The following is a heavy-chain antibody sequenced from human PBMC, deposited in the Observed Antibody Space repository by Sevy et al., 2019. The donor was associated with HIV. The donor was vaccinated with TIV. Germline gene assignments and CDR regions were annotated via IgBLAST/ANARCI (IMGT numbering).Heavy chain of an antibody. V-gene: IGHV3-30*02. J-gene: IGHJ6*02. CDR2: IRYDGSNK. CDR3: AKGVVVVPAAMRRYGMDV. D-gene: IGHD2-2*01. CDR1: GFTFSSYG. Sequence: GGSLRLSCAASGFTFSSYGMHWVRQAPGKGLEWVAFIRYDGSNKYYADSVKGRFTISRENSKNTLYLQMNSLRAEDTAVYYCAKGVVVVPAAMRRYGMDVWGQGTTVTVSS.